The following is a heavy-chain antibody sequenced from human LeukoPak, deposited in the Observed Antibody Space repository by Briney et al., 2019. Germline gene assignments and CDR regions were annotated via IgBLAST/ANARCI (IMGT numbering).Heavy chain of an antibody. Sequence: AGRSLRLSRAASGFSFISYAMHWVRQGPGKGLEWVAVISDDGKTTYYADSVKGRFTISRENFKNALYLQMNSLRAEDTAVYYCAELGITMIGGVWGKGTTVTISS. CDR3: AELGITMIGGV. D-gene: IGHD3-10*02. V-gene: IGHV3-30*04. CDR1: GFSFISYA. J-gene: IGHJ6*04. CDR2: ISDDGKTT.